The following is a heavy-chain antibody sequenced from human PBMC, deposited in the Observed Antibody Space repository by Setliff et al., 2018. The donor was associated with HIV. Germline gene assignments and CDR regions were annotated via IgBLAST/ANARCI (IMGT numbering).Heavy chain of an antibody. CDR2: INTYTGNP. V-gene: IGHV7-4-1*02. J-gene: IGHJ4*02. Sequence: EASVKVSCKASGYTSTSYGMSWVRQAPGQGLEWMGWINTYTGNPTYAQDFTGRFVFSLDTSVSTAYLQISSLKAEDIAVYYCARRFRDGTSYDWGQGTLVTVSS. CDR1: GYTSTSYG. D-gene: IGHD6-13*01. CDR3: ARRFRDGTSYD.